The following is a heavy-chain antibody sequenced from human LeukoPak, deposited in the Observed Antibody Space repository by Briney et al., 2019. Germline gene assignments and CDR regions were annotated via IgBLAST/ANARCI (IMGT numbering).Heavy chain of an antibody. Sequence: GGSLRLSCAASGFTFSSYSMNWVRQAPGKGLEWVSSISSSSSYIYYADSVKGRFTISRDNAKNSLYLQMNSLRAEDTAVYYCARDRAAASVDWFDPWGQGTLVTVSS. CDR1: GFTFSSYS. CDR3: ARDRAAASVDWFDP. V-gene: IGHV3-21*01. CDR2: ISSSSSYI. D-gene: IGHD6-13*01. J-gene: IGHJ5*02.